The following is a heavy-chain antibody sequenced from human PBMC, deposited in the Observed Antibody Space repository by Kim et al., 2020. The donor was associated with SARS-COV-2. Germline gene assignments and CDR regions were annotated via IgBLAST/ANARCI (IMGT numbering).Heavy chain of an antibody. CDR1: GFRISDYF. CDR2: ISKSGDST. CDR3: VRDIKEAGGCDDFDY. Sequence: GGSLRLSCAASGFRISDYFMSWIRQSPGQGLEWVSFISKSGDSTFYVDSVKGRFAVSRDNAKNSLYLQMNSLGVEDTAVYYCVRDIKEAGGCDDFDYWG. V-gene: IGHV3-11*01. D-gene: IGHD3-10*01. J-gene: IGHJ3*01.